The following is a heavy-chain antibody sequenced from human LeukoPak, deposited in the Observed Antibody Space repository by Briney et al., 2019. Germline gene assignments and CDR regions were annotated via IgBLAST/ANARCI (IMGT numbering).Heavy chain of an antibody. D-gene: IGHD2-2*01. CDR2: ISSSGSTI. CDR1: GFTFSSYA. Sequence: GGSLRLSCAASGFTFSSYAMTWVRQAPGKGLEGVSYISSSGSTIYYAESVKGRFTISRDNAKNSLYLQMNSLRAEDTAVYYCARAITSYAEYFHHWGQGTLVTVSS. V-gene: IGHV3-48*04. CDR3: ARAITSYAEYFHH. J-gene: IGHJ1*01.